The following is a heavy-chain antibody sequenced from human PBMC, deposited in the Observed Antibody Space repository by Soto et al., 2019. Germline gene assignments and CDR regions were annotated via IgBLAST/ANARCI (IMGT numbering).Heavy chain of an antibody. V-gene: IGHV3-53*02. CDR3: ARGRYYYDSSGYHSPFDY. CDR1: GFTVSSYY. CDR2: IYSGGST. Sequence: EVQLVETGGGLIQPGGSLRVSCAASGFTVSSYYMSWVRQAPGKGLEWVSVIYSGGSTYYAYSVKGRFTVSRDNSKNMLSLQMNSLRAEDTAVYYCARGRYYYDSSGYHSPFDYWGQGTLVTVSS. D-gene: IGHD3-22*01. J-gene: IGHJ4*02.